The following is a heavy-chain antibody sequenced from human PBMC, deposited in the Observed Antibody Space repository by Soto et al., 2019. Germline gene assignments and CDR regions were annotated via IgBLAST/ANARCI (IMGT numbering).Heavy chain of an antibody. CDR1: GFSFSSVA. Sequence: EVQLLESGGGFIHPGGSLRLSGAASGFSFSSVAMNWVRQAPGKGLEWVSIISGSADSTFYADSVKGRFTISRDNSKSTLYMQINSLRAEDTAVYYCAKTRGAMIYAISVYGMDVWGQGTTVTVSS. J-gene: IGHJ6*02. CDR2: ISGSADST. D-gene: IGHD2-8*01. V-gene: IGHV3-23*01. CDR3: AKTRGAMIYAISVYGMDV.